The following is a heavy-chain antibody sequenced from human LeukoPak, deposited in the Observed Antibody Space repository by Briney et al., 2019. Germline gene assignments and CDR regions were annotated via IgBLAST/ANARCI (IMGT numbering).Heavy chain of an antibody. J-gene: IGHJ2*01. CDR2: ISSSGSTI. Sequence: GGSLRLSCAASGFTFSNAWMSWVRQAPGKGLEWVSYISSSGSTIYYADSVKGRFTISRDNAKNSLYLQMNSLRAEDTAVYYCAREARYWYFDLWGRGTLVTVSS. D-gene: IGHD6-6*01. V-gene: IGHV3-11*04. CDR3: AREARYWYFDL. CDR1: GFTFSNAW.